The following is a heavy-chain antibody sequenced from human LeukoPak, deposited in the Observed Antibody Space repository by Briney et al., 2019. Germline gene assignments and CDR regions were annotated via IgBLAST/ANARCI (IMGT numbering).Heavy chain of an antibody. CDR1: GFTFSSYA. CDR3: AKDLVRADYFDY. CDR2: ISGSGGST. Sequence: GGSLRLSCAASGFTFSSYAMSWVRQAPGKGLEWVSAISGSGGSTYYADSVKGRFTIYRDNSKNTLYLQMNSLRAEDTAVYYCAKDLVRADYFDYWGQGTLVTVSS. V-gene: IGHV3-23*01. J-gene: IGHJ4*02.